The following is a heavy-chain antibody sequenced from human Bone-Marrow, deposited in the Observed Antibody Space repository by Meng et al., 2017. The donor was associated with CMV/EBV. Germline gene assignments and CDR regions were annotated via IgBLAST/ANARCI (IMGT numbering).Heavy chain of an antibody. CDR3: ARVPQYDSSGYYSP. CDR2: INPNTGGT. CDR1: GYTFIDYY. D-gene: IGHD3-22*01. J-gene: IGHJ5*02. V-gene: IGHV1-2*02. Sequence: ASVKVSCKASGYTFIDYYMHWVRQAPGQGFEWMGWINPNTGGTNYAQKFQGRVTMTRDTSIRTAYMELSTLRSDDTAVYYCARVPQYDSSGYYSPWGQGTLVTVSS.